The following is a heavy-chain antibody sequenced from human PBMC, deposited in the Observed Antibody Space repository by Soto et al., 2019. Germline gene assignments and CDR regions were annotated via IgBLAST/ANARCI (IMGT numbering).Heavy chain of an antibody. CDR3: AALGYGDYYFDY. CDR1: GFTFTSSA. V-gene: IGHV1-58*01. Sequence: QMQLVQSGPEVKKPGTSAKVSCKASGFTFTSSAVQWVRQARGQRLEWIGWIVVGSGNTNYAQKFQERVTITRDMSTSTAYMELSSLRSEDTAVYYCAALGYGDYYFDYWGQGTLVTVSS. D-gene: IGHD4-17*01. CDR2: IVVGSGNT. J-gene: IGHJ4*02.